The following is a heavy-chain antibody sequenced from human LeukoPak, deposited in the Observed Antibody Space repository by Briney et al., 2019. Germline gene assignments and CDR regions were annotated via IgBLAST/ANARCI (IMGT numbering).Heavy chain of an antibody. D-gene: IGHD2-8*02. J-gene: IGHJ4*02. CDR3: ARAPLTGYFDY. V-gene: IGHV1-2*04. CDR1: GYTFTGYY. CDR2: INPNSGGT. Sequence: ASVKVSCKASGYTFTGYYMHWVRQAPGQGLEWMGWINPNSGGTNYAQKFQGWVTMTMDTSISTAYMELSRLRSDDTAVYYCARAPLTGYFDYWGQGTLVTVSS.